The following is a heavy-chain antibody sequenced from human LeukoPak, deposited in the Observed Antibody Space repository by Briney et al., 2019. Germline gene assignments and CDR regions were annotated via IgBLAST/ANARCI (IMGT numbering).Heavy chain of an antibody. CDR3: ARHGLQDSQSYYYYGMDV. CDR1: GGSISSYY. Sequence: SETLSLTCTVSGGSISSYYWSWIRQPPGKGLEWIGYIYYSGSTNYNPSLKSRVTISVDTSKNQFSLKLSSVTAADTAVYYCARHGLQDSQSYYYYGMDVWGQGTTVTVSS. CDR2: IYYSGST. D-gene: IGHD2-15*01. V-gene: IGHV4-59*08. J-gene: IGHJ6*02.